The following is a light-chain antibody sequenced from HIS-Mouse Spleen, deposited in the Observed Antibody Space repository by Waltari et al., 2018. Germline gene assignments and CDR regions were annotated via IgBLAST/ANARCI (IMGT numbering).Light chain of an antibody. CDR3: YSTDSSGNHRV. Sequence: SYELTPPPPVSVSPGQTARIPCSGASLPKKYAYWYQQKSGQAPVLVIYEDSKRPSGIPERFSGSSSGTMATLTISGAQVEDEADYYCYSTDSSGNHRVFGGGTKLTVL. CDR2: EDS. V-gene: IGLV3-10*01. CDR1: SLPKKY. J-gene: IGLJ2*01.